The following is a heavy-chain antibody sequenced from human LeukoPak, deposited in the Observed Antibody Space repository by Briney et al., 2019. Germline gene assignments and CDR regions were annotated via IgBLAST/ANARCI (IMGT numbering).Heavy chain of an antibody. J-gene: IGHJ4*02. Sequence: GGSLRLSCAASGFTFDDYAMHWVRQAPGKGLEWVSGISWNSGSIGYADSVKGRFTISRDNAKNSLYLRMNSLRAEDMALYYCAKSDGAYSSSPGLNYWGQGTLVTVSS. CDR2: ISWNSGSI. V-gene: IGHV3-9*03. CDR3: AKSDGAYSSSPGLNY. D-gene: IGHD6-6*01. CDR1: GFTFDDYA.